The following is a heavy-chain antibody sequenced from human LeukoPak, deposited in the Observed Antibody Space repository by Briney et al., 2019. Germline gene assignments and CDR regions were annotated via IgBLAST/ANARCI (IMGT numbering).Heavy chain of an antibody. V-gene: IGHV3-48*01. D-gene: IGHD3-22*01. CDR2: ISSRSRTI. J-gene: IGHJ4*02. Sequence: PGGSLRLSCAASGFTFSSYSMNWVRQAPGKVLEWVSYISSRSRTIYYADSVKGRFTISRDNAKNSLYLQMNSLRAEDTAVYYCARDEYYYDSSGYYFPGGLHYWGQGTLVTVSS. CDR3: ARDEYYYDSSGYYFPGGLHY. CDR1: GFTFSSYS.